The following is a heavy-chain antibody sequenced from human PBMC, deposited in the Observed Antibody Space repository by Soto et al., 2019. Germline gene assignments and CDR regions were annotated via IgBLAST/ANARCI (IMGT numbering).Heavy chain of an antibody. Sequence: QAQLVQSGAEVKKPGASVKVSCKASGYTFTNYDINWVRQAPGQGLEWMGWISAYNGDTNYAQKLQGRVTMTTDTSTSTAYMELRSLRSDDTAVYYCARSGLPDPVVVVGHTPFDPWGQGTLVTVSS. CDR1: GYTFTNYD. D-gene: IGHD2-15*01. CDR3: ARSGLPDPVVVVGHTPFDP. CDR2: ISAYNGDT. J-gene: IGHJ5*02. V-gene: IGHV1-18*01.